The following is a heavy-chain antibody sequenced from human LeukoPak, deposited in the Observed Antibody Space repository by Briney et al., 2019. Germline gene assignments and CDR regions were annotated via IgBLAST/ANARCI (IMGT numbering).Heavy chain of an antibody. J-gene: IGHJ6*02. Sequence: PGGSLRLSCAASGFTFSSYWMHWVRQAPGKGLVWVSRINSDGSSTSYADSVKGRITISRDNAKNTLYLQMNSLRAEDTAVYYCARGRVGYYYYYGMDVWGQGTTVTVSS. CDR2: INSDGSST. CDR3: ARGRVGYYYYYGMDV. CDR1: GFTFSSYW. D-gene: IGHD1-26*01. V-gene: IGHV3-74*01.